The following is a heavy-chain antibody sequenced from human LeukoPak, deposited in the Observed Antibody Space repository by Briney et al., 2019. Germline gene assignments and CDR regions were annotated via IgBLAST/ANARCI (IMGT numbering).Heavy chain of an antibody. CDR1: GCTFTSYA. CDR2: INAGNGNT. D-gene: IGHD3-22*01. V-gene: IGHV1-3*01. J-gene: IGHJ4*02. CDR3: ARNLNYYDSSGYSGYFDY. Sequence: ASVKVSCKASGCTFTSYAMHWVRQAPGQRLEWMGWINAGNGNTKYSQKFHGRLTITRDTSASTAYLELSSLRSEDTAVYYCARNLNYYDSSGYSGYFDYWGQGTLVTVSS.